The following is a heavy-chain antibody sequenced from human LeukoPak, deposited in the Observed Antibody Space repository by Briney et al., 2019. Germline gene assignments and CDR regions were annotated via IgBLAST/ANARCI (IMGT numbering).Heavy chain of an antibody. D-gene: IGHD6-13*01. CDR2: INWNGGST. J-gene: IGHJ4*02. CDR3: ARSTSSIAAAGTDY. CDR1: GFTFDDYG. Sequence: PGGSLRLSCAASGFTFDDYGMSWVRQAPGKGLEWVSGINWNGGSTGYADSVKGRFTISRDNAKNSLYLQINSLRAEDTALYHCARSTSSIAAAGTDYWGQGTLVTVSS. V-gene: IGHV3-20*01.